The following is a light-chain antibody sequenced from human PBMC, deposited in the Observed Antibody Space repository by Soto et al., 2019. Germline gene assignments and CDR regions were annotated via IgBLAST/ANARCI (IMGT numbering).Light chain of an antibody. V-gene: IGKV3-11*01. CDR2: DSS. J-gene: IGKJ4*01. CDR1: QSVGTY. Sequence: EIVLTQSPATLSLSPGERATLSCRASQSVGTYFAWYQQKPGQAPRRLIYDSSNRANGIPARFSGSGSGTDFTLTISSLEPEDFAVYYCQQRSDWPSTFGGGTKLEIK. CDR3: QQRSDWPST.